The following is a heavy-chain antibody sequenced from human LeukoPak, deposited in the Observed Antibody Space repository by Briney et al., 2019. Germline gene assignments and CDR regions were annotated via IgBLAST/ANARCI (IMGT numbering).Heavy chain of an antibody. CDR3: AHRHHYYDGIGYYYGGAFDI. D-gene: IGHD3-22*01. V-gene: IGHV2-5*02. CDR1: GFSLSTSGVG. J-gene: IGHJ3*02. Sequence: SGPTLVDPTQTLTLTCTFSGFSLSTSGVGVGWIRRPPGKALEWLALIYWDDDKRYSPSLKSRLTITKDTSENQVVLTMTNMDPVDTATYYCAHRHHYYDGIGYYYGGAFDIWGQGTTVTVSS. CDR2: IYWDDDK.